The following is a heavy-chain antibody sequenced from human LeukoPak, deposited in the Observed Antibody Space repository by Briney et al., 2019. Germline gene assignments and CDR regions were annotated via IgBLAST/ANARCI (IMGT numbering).Heavy chain of an antibody. V-gene: IGHV1-46*01. CDR2: INPSGGST. CDR3: AREGGSYLFDY. Sequence: ASVKVSCKASGYTFTSYYMHWVRQAPGQGLEWMGIINPSGGSTSYAQKFQGRVTMTRDMSTSTVYMELSSLRSEDTAMYYCAREGGSYLFDYWGQGTLVTVSS. CDR1: GYTFTSYY. J-gene: IGHJ4*02. D-gene: IGHD1-26*01.